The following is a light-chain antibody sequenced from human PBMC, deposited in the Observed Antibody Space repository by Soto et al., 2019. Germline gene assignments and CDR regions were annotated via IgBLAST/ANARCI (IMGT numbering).Light chain of an antibody. J-gene: IGKJ4*01. CDR3: QKYNSAPRK. CDR1: QGISTY. Sequence: DIQMTQSPSSLSASVGDRVTITCRASQGISTYLAWYQQKPGKVPKLLSYAASTLQAGVPSRFSGSGSETDFTLSISSLQPEDVATYYCQKYNSAPRKVGGGIKVEIK. CDR2: AAS. V-gene: IGKV1-27*01.